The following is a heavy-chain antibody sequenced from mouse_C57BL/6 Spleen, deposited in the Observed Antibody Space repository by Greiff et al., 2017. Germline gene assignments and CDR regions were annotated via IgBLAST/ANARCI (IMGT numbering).Heavy chain of an antibody. D-gene: IGHD2-2*01. V-gene: IGHV1-50*01. CDR2: IDPSDSYT. CDR1: GYTFTSYW. J-gene: IGHJ4*01. CDR3: ARWLDSYYYAMDY. Sequence: QVQLQQSGAELVKPGASVKLSCKASGYTFTSYWMQWVKQRPGQGLEWIGEIDPSDSYTNYNQKFKGKATLTVDTSSSTAYMQLSSLTSEDSAVYYCARWLDSYYYAMDYWGQGTSVTVSS.